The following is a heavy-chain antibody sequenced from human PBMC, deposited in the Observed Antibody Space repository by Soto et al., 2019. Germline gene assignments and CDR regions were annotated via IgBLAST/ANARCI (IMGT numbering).Heavy chain of an antibody. CDR1: GYTLSGYH. CDR2: INVYNGET. Sequence: ASVKVSCKASGYTLSGYHMHWVRQAPGQGLEWMGWINVYNGETNIAQKVQGRVAMTRDTSITTAYVELSRLRFDDTAVYFCAREGATRRPSRPAIGWLESWGQGTLVTVSS. D-gene: IGHD2-2*02. J-gene: IGHJ5*01. V-gene: IGHV1-2*02. CDR3: AREGATRRPSRPAIGWLES.